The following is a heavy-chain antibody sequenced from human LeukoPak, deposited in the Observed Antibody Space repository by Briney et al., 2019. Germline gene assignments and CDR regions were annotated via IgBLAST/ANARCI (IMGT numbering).Heavy chain of an antibody. CDR3: ARGPRIQLWLRVSYYYMDV. CDR2: INHSGST. CDR1: GGSFSGYY. V-gene: IGHV4-34*01. D-gene: IGHD5-18*01. Sequence: PSETLSLTCAVYGGSFSGYYWGWIRQPPGKGLEWIGEINHSGSTNYNPSLKSRVTISVDTSKNQFSLKLSSVTAADTAVYYCARGPRIQLWLRVSYYYMDVWGKGTTVTVSS. J-gene: IGHJ6*03.